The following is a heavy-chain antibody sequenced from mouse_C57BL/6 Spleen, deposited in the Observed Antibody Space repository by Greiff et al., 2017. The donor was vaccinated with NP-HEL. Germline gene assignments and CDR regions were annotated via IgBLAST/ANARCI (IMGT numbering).Heavy chain of an antibody. D-gene: IGHD3-2*02. V-gene: IGHV1-80*01. CDR2: IYPGDGDT. CDR3: ARGDSSGPWFAY. J-gene: IGHJ3*01. CDR1: GYAFSSYW. Sequence: VQLQQSGAELVKPGASVKISCKASGYAFSSYWMNWVKQRPGKGLEWIGQIYPGDGDTNYNGQFKGKATLTADKSSSTAYMQLSSLTSEDSAVYFCARGDSSGPWFAYWGQGTLVTVSA.